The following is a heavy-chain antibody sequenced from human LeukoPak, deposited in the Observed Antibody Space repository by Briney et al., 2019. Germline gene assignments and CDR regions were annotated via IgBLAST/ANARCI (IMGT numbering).Heavy chain of an antibody. Sequence: GGSLRLSCEASGFTFSNYGFHWVRLAPGKGLEWVAVIWYDGSQKYHADSVKGRFTISRDNAKNSLYLQMNSLRVEDTAVYYCARSTYYYDSSGYLYPSFFDYWGQGNLVTVSS. J-gene: IGHJ4*02. CDR3: ARSTYYYDSSGYLYPSFFDY. CDR1: GFTFSNYG. D-gene: IGHD3-22*01. V-gene: IGHV3-33*01. CDR2: IWYDGSQK.